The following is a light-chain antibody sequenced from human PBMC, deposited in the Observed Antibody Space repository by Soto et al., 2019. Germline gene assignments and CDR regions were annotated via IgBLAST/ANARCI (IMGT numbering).Light chain of an antibody. Sequence: EIALTQSPNTLSLSPGERATLSCRASQSVSSYLAWYQQKPGQAPRLLIYGASNRATGIPDRFSGSGSGTDFTLTISRLEPEDFAVYYCQQYGSSGTFGEGTKVDI. CDR1: QSVSSY. CDR3: QQYGSSGT. J-gene: IGKJ4*02. V-gene: IGKV3-20*01. CDR2: GAS.